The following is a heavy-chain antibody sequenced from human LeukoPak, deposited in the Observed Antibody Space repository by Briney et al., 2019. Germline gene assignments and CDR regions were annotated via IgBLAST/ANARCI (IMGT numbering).Heavy chain of an antibody. Sequence: PSQTLSLTCTVSGGSISSYYWSWIRQPPGKGLEWIGYIYYSGSTNYNPSLKSRVTISVDTSKNQFSLKLSSVTAADTAVYYCARVNYGGNSPYYYYYYMDVWGKGTTVTVSS. D-gene: IGHD4-23*01. CDR3: ARVNYGGNSPYYYYYYMDV. CDR2: IYYSGST. V-gene: IGHV4-59*01. J-gene: IGHJ6*03. CDR1: GGSISSYY.